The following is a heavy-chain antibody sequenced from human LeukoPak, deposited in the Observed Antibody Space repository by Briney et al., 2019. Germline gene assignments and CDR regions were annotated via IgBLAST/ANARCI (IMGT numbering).Heavy chain of an antibody. CDR1: GFTFSSYA. CDR3: ARSPRYNWNPVFHYYYGMDV. CDR2: ISYDGSNK. D-gene: IGHD1-1*01. J-gene: IGHJ6*02. Sequence: SGGSLRLSCAASGFTFSSYAMHWVRQAPGKGLEWVAVISYDGSNKYYADSVKGRFTISRDNSKNTLYLQMNSLRAEDTAVYYCARSPRYNWNPVFHYYYGMDVWGQGTTVTVSS. V-gene: IGHV3-30*04.